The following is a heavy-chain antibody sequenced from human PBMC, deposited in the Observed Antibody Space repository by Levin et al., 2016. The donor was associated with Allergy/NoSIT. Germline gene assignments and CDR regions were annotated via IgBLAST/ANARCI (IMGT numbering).Heavy chain of an antibody. V-gene: IGHV1-69*06. Sequence: SVKVSCKASGGTFSSYAISWVRQAPGQGLEWMGGIIPIFGTANYAQKFQGRVTITADKSTSTAYMELSSLRSEDTAVYYCARGRYSSSFGGSYYYGMDVWGQGTTVTVSS. CDR1: GGTFSSYA. CDR2: IIPIFGTA. J-gene: IGHJ6*02. D-gene: IGHD6-13*01. CDR3: ARGRYSSSFGGSYYYGMDV.